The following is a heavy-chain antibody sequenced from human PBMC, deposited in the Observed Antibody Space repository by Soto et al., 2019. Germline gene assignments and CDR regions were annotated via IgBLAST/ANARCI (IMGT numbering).Heavy chain of an antibody. CDR2: ISAYNGNT. J-gene: IGHJ6*02. Sequence: QVQLVQSGGEVKKPGASVKVSCKTSGYSFTTYGISWVRQAPGQGLEWMGWISAYNGNTNYAQKLQGRVTMTTDTSXXTAYMELRSLRSDATAVYYCAREGPAPYYSYGMDVWGQGSTVTVSS. CDR1: GYSFTTYG. V-gene: IGHV1-18*01. CDR3: AREGPAPYYSYGMDV.